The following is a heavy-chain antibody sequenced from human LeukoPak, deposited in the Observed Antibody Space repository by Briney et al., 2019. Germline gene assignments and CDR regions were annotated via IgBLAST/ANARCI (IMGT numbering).Heavy chain of an antibody. Sequence: GGSLRLSCAASGFTFSDYYMSWIRQAPGKGLEWVSYISSSGSTIYYADSVKGRFTISRDNAKNSLYLQMNSLRAEDTAVYYCARGSLLRYFDWLPHKYYYYGMDVWGQGTTVTVSS. CDR2: ISSSGSTI. V-gene: IGHV3-11*04. CDR3: ARGSLLRYFDWLPHKYYYYGMDV. D-gene: IGHD3-9*01. CDR1: GFTFSDYY. J-gene: IGHJ6*02.